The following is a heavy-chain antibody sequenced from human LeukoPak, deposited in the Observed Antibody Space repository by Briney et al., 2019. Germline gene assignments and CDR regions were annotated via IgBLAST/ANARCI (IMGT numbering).Heavy chain of an antibody. V-gene: IGHV7-4-1*02. Sequence: ASVKVSCKASGYAFTRHAMNWVRQAPGQGLEWVGWINTNTRNPTYAQDFTGRFVFSLDTSVSTAYLQISSLKAEDTAVYYCARGHSGWYASFDYWGQGTLVTVSS. CDR3: ARGHSGWYASFDY. D-gene: IGHD6-19*01. J-gene: IGHJ4*02. CDR1: GYAFTRHA. CDR2: INTNTRNP.